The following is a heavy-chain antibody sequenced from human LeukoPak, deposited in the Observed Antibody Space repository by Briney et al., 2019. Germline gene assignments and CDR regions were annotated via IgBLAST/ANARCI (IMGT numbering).Heavy chain of an antibody. J-gene: IGHJ3*02. CDR1: GGTFSSYA. D-gene: IGHD2-21*01. CDR3: AREGGYSGTDAFDI. CDR2: IIPILGIA. Sequence: SVKVSCEASGGTFSSYAISWVRQTPGQGLEWMGRIIPILGIANYAQKFQGRVTITADKSTSTAYMELSSLRSEDTAVYYCAREGGYSGTDAFDIWGQGTMVTVSS. V-gene: IGHV1-69*04.